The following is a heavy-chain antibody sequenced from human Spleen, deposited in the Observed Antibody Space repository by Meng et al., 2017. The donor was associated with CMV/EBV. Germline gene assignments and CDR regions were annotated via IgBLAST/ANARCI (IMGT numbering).Heavy chain of an antibody. CDR3: ARLSCGSANCYNYFDY. V-gene: IGHV3-48*03. J-gene: IGHJ4*02. D-gene: IGHD2-2*02. CDR1: GFTFSTYE. Sequence: GGSLRLSCEASGFTFSTYEMSWVRQAPGKGLEWVSYISSGGRVIYYADSVKGRFTIYRDNAKNSLYLHMNSLRAEDTALYYCARLSCGSANCYNYFDYWGQGTLVTVSS. CDR2: ISSGGRVI.